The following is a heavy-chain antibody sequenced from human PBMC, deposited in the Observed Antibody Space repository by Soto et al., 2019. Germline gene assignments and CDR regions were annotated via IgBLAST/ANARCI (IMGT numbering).Heavy chain of an antibody. CDR2: ISADNGKT. Sequence: LQLVQSGAEVKKPGASVKVSCRASGYTSTRYGLMWVRQAPGQGLEWMGWISADNGKTVYAQTFPDRVILTTDTSTSPAYMELRSLKSDDTAVYYCASETTGVGDYWGQGTLVTVSS. D-gene: IGHD3-3*01. CDR1: GYTSTRYG. CDR3: ASETTGVGDY. V-gene: IGHV1-18*01. J-gene: IGHJ4*02.